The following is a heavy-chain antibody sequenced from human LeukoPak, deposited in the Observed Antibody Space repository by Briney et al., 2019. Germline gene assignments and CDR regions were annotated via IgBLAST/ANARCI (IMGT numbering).Heavy chain of an antibody. CDR1: GVTFSSYA. CDR2: IIGSGGST. Sequence: PGGSLRLSCAASGVTFSSYAMSWVRQAPGQGLGWDSAIIGSGGSTSYADSVKSRFTISRDNSKNTLYLQMNSLRAKDTAVYYCAKGMTTHPFPLGMDVWGQGTTVTVSS. D-gene: IGHD4-11*01. J-gene: IGHJ6*02. V-gene: IGHV3-23*01. CDR3: AKGMTTHPFPLGMDV.